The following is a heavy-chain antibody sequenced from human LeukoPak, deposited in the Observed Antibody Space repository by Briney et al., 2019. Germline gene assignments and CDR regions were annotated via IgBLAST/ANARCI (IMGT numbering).Heavy chain of an antibody. D-gene: IGHD2-15*01. CDR1: GFTFSSYS. J-gene: IGHJ4*02. Sequence: GGSLRLSCAASGFTFSSYSMNWVRQAPGKGLEWASSISSSSSYVYYADSVKGRFTISRDNTKNSLYLQMNSLRAEDTAVYYCAKDGAPYCSGATCYSAADYWGQGTLVTVSS. CDR3: AKDGAPYCSGATCYSAADY. V-gene: IGHV3-21*01. CDR2: ISSSSSYV.